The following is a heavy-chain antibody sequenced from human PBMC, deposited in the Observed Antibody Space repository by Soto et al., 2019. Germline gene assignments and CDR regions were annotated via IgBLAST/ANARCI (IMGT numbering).Heavy chain of an antibody. V-gene: IGHV3-11*01. D-gene: IGHD3-3*01. CDR3: ARDNRYYDFWSGYCDAFDI. J-gene: IGHJ3*02. CDR2: ISSSGSTI. Sequence: GGSLRLSCAASGFTFSDYYMSWIRQAPGKGLEWVSYISSSGSTIYYADSVKGRFTISRDNAKNSLYLQMNSLRAEDTAVYYCARDNRYYDFWSGYCDAFDIWGQGTMVTVSS. CDR1: GFTFSDYY.